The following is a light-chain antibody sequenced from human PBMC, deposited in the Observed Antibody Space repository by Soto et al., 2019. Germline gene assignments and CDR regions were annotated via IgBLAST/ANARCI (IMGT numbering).Light chain of an antibody. V-gene: IGKV4-1*01. CDR1: QSVLYSSNNKNC. CDR3: QQYLSTPLT. J-gene: IGKJ4*01. CDR2: WSS. Sequence: IVMTQSPASLAVSLCERATINCKSSQSVLYSSNNKNCLAWYQQKPGQPPKLLVHWSSTRKSGVPDRFSGSGSGTDFTLTISSLQAEDVAVYYCQQYLSTPLTFGGGTKVDNK.